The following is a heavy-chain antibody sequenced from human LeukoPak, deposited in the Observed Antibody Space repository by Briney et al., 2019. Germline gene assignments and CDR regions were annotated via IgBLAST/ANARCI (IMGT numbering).Heavy chain of an antibody. D-gene: IGHD3-3*01. CDR2: IYYSGST. CDR3: AKNGLSGYMSFDP. Sequence: SEPLSLTCTVSGGSISSSSYYWGWIRQPPGKGLEWIGSIYYSGSTYYNPSLKSRVTISVDTSKNQFSLKLSSVTAADTAVYYCAKNGLSGYMSFDPWGQGTLVTVSS. V-gene: IGHV4-39*01. CDR1: GGSISSSSYY. J-gene: IGHJ5*02.